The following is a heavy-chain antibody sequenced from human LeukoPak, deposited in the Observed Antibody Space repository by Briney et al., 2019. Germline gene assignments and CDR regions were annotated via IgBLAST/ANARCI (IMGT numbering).Heavy chain of an antibody. Sequence: ASVKVSCKASGYTFTSYGISWVRQAPGQGLEWMGWISAYNGNTNYAQKLQGRVTMTTDTSTSTAYMELRSLRSDVTAVYYCARSNYYYDSSGYYYFDYWGQGTLVTVSS. D-gene: IGHD3-22*01. J-gene: IGHJ4*02. CDR3: ARSNYYYDSSGYYYFDY. V-gene: IGHV1-18*01. CDR2: ISAYNGNT. CDR1: GYTFTSYG.